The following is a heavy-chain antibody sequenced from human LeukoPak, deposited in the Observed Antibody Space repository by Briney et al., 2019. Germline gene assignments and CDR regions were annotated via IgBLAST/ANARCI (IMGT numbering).Heavy chain of an antibody. V-gene: IGHV3-23*01. CDR1: GFRFSSYA. J-gene: IGHJ4*02. D-gene: IGHD3-22*01. CDR2: ISGSGGST. CDR3: ASGYYYIDY. Sequence: GGSLRLSCAASGFRFSSYAMSWVRQAPGKGLEWVSVISGSGGSTYYADSVKGRFTVSRDNSKNTVYLQMNSLRAEDTAVYYCASGYYYIDYWGQGTLVTVSS.